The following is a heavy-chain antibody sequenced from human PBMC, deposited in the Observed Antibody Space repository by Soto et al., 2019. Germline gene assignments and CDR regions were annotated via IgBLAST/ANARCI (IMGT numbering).Heavy chain of an antibody. CDR2: IIPIFGTA. D-gene: IGHD2-8*01. J-gene: IGHJ6*02. CDR3: ARGGVDYYGMDV. V-gene: IGHV1-69*13. CDR1: GCTVRSYA. Sequence: SVPVSCQGSGCTVRSYAFSWVRQAPGQGLEWMGGIIPIFGTANYAQKFQGRVTITADESTSTAYMELSSLRSEDTAVYYCARGGVDYYGMDVWGQGTTVTVS.